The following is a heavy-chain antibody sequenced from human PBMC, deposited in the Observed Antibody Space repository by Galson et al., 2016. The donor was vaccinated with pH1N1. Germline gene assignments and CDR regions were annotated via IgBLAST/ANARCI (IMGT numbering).Heavy chain of an antibody. CDR1: W. V-gene: IGHV3-15*04. Sequence: WMTWVRQAPGQGLEWVGRIASKSAGGTTEYAAPLKGRFTISRDDSKSTLYLQMNSLKTEDTAVYYCILLKQGFFDPWGQGTLVTVSS. D-gene: IGHD2-8*01. CDR3: ILLKQGFFDP. CDR2: IASKSAGGTT. J-gene: IGHJ5*02.